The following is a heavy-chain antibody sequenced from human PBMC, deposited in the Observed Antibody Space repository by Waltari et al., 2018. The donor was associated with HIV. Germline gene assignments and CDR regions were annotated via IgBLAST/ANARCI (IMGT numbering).Heavy chain of an antibody. CDR1: GYTFTSYG. J-gene: IGHJ4*02. D-gene: IGHD3-3*01. CDR2: ISAYNGNT. CDR3: ARDSKGDFWSGPISKDY. Sequence: HVQLVQSGAEVKKPGASVKVSCKASGYTFTSYGISWVRQAPGQGLEWMGWISAYNGNTNYAQKLQGRVTMTTDTSTSTAYMELRSLRSDDTAVYYCARDSKGDFWSGPISKDYWGQGTLVTVSS. V-gene: IGHV1-18*01.